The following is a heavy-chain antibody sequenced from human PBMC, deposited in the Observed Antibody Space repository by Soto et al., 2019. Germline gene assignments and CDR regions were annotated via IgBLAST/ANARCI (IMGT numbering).Heavy chain of an antibody. D-gene: IGHD5-18*01. CDR1: GYTFTSYG. J-gene: IGHJ4*02. CDR2: ISAYNGNT. V-gene: IGHV1-18*01. CDR3: ARGRRSGYSYGYFDF. Sequence: ASVKVSCKASGYTFTSYGISWVRQAPGQGLEWMGWISAYNGNTNYAQKLQGRVTMTTDTSTSTAYMELRSLRSDDTAVYYCARGRRSGYSYGYFDFWGQGTQVTVSS.